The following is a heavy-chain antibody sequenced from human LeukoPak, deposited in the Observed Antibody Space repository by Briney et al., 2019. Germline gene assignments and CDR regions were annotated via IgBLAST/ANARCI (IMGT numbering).Heavy chain of an antibody. CDR2: ISYDGSNK. Sequence: GGSLRLSCAASGCTFSSYGMHGGRQAPGKGVEWVAVISYDGSNKYYTDSVKGRFTISRDNSKNTLYLQMNSLRAEDTAVYYCAKWWTTRDYGDYWGQGTLVTVSS. D-gene: IGHD2-15*01. CDR3: AKWWTTRDYGDY. V-gene: IGHV3-30*18. CDR1: GCTFSSYG. J-gene: IGHJ4*02.